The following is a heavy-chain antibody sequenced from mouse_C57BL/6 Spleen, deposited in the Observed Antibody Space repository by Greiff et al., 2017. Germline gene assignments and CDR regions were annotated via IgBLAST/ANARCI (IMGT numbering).Heavy chain of an antibody. CDR1: GYTFTSYW. CDR3: ASHYYGSSSLAY. J-gene: IGHJ3*01. V-gene: IGHV1-50*01. D-gene: IGHD1-1*01. CDR2: IDPSDSYT. Sequence: VQLQQPGAELVKPGASVKLSCKASGYTFTSYWMQWVKQRPGQGLEWIGDIDPSDSYTNYNQKFKGKATLTVDTSSSTAYMQLSSLTSEDSAVYYCASHYYGSSSLAYWGQGTLVTVSA.